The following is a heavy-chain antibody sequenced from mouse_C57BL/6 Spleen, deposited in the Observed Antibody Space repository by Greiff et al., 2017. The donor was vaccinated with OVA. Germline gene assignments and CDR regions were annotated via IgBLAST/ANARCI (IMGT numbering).Heavy chain of an antibody. Sequence: EVKLVESGGGLVKPGGSLKLSCAASGFTFSSYAMSWVRQTPEKRLEWVATISDGGSYTYYPDNVKGRFTISRDNAKNNLYLQMSHLKSEDTAMYYCARPYYGSSCGFAYWGQGTLVTVSA. D-gene: IGHD1-1*01. J-gene: IGHJ3*01. V-gene: IGHV5-4*03. CDR1: GFTFSSYA. CDR2: ISDGGSYT. CDR3: ARPYYGSSCGFAY.